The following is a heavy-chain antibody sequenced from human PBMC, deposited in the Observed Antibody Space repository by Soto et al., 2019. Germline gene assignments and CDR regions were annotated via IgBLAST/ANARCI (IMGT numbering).Heavy chain of an antibody. D-gene: IGHD6-6*01. V-gene: IGHV4-4*02. J-gene: IGHJ5*02. CDR1: GGSISSSNW. CDR3: AREPSIASRRNWFDP. Sequence: SETLSLTCAVSGGSISSSNWWSWVRQPPGRGLEWIGEIYHSGSTNYNPSLKGRVTISVDKSKNQFSLKLSSVTAADTAVYYCAREPSIASRRNWFDPWGQGTLVTVSS. CDR2: IYHSGST.